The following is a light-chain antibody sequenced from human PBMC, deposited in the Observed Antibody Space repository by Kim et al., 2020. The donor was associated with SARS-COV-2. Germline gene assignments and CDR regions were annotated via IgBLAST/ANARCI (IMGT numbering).Light chain of an antibody. CDR3: QQYGSSPLYT. Sequence: SPGEIATLACSASQSVSSSYLAWYQQKPGPAPRLLIYGASSRATGIPDRFSGSGSGTDFTLTISRLEPEDFAVYYCQQYGSSPLYTFGQGTKLEI. V-gene: IGKV3-20*01. J-gene: IGKJ2*01. CDR1: QSVSSSY. CDR2: GAS.